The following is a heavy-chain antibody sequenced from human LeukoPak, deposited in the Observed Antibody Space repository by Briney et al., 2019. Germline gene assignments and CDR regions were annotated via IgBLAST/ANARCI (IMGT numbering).Heavy chain of an antibody. Sequence: GGSLRLSCAASGFTFDDYGMSWVRQVPGKGLEWVSGINWNGGSTGYADSVKGRFTISRDNAKNSLYMQMNSLRAEDTALYYCARDSGYSSSWYDAFDIWGQGTMVTVSS. J-gene: IGHJ3*02. CDR1: GFTFDDYG. V-gene: IGHV3-20*04. D-gene: IGHD6-13*01. CDR3: ARDSGYSSSWYDAFDI. CDR2: INWNGGST.